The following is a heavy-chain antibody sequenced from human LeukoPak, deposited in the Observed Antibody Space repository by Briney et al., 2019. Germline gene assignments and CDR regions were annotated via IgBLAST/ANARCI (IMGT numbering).Heavy chain of an antibody. CDR3: ARELARITIFGVVQMSFDY. J-gene: IGHJ4*02. V-gene: IGHV4-34*01. Sequence: SETLSLTCAVYGGSFSGYYWSWIRQPPGKGLEWIGEINHSGSTNYNPSLKSRVTISVDTSKNQFSLKLSSVTAADTAVYYCARELARITIFGVVQMSFDYRGQGTLVTVSS. CDR1: GGSFSGYY. CDR2: INHSGST. D-gene: IGHD3-3*01.